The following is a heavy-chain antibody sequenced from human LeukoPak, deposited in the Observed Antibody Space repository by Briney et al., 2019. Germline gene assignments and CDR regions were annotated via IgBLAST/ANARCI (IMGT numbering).Heavy chain of an antibody. V-gene: IGHV3-21*01. D-gene: IGHD6-13*01. CDR2: ISSSSSYI. Sequence: GGSLRLSCAASGFTFSSYSMNWVREAPGKGLEWVSSISSSSSYIYYADSVKGRFTISRDNAKNSLYLQMNSLRAEDTAVYYCARGRRIAAAGLYYFDYWGQGTLVTVSS. J-gene: IGHJ4*02. CDR1: GFTFSSYS. CDR3: ARGRRIAAAGLYYFDY.